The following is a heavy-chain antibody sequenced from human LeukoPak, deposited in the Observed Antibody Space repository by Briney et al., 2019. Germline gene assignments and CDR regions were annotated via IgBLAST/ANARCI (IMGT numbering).Heavy chain of an antibody. CDR2: INSDGSST. D-gene: IGHD1-20*01. CDR1: GFTFSSYW. J-gene: IGHJ4*02. Sequence: PGESLRLSCAASGFTFSSYWMHWVRQAPGKGLVWVSRINSDGSSTSYADSVKGRFTISRDNAKNTLYLQMNSLRAEDTAVYYCARDRFNWNLNSLDYWGQGTLVTVSS. CDR3: ARDRFNWNLNSLDY. V-gene: IGHV3-74*01.